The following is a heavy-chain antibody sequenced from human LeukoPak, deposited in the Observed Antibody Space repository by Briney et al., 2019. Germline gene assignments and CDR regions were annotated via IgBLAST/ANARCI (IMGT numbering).Heavy chain of an antibody. CDR2: IYYSGST. D-gene: IGHD6-19*01. V-gene: IGHV4-59*01. CDR3: ARGSSGWAGKRFDY. Sequence: KPSETLSLTCTVSGGSISSYYWSWIRQPPGKGLEWIGYIYYSGSTNYNPSLKSRVTISVDTSKNQFSLKLSSVTAADTAVYYCARGSSGWAGKRFDYWGQGTLVTVSS. CDR1: GGSISSYY. J-gene: IGHJ4*02.